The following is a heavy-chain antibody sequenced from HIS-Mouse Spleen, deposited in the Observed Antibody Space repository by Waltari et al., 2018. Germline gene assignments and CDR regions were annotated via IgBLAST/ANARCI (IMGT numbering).Heavy chain of an antibody. Sequence: EVQLVESGGGLVQPGRSLRLPWSASGFTFDDYAMPWVRQAPGKGLEWVSGISWNSGSIGYADSVKGRFTISRDNAKNSLYLQMNSLRAEDTALYYCAKDMGLRFLEWLFDYWGQGTLVTVSS. D-gene: IGHD3-3*01. CDR2: ISWNSGSI. J-gene: IGHJ4*02. CDR3: AKDMGLRFLEWLFDY. CDR1: GFTFDDYA. V-gene: IGHV3-9*01.